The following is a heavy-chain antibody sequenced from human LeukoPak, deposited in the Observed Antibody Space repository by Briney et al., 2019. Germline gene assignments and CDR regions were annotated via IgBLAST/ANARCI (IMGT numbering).Heavy chain of an antibody. CDR1: GFTFSSYW. V-gene: IGHV3-74*01. CDR2: INSDGSGT. CDR3: AREISYGDYPSGDAFDN. J-gene: IGHJ3*02. Sequence: PGGSLRLSCAASGFTFSSYWMHWVRQPPGKGLVWVSRINSDGSGTSYADSVKGRFTISRDNAKNTLYLQMNSLRAEDTAVYFCAREISYGDYPSGDAFDNWGQGTMVTVSS. D-gene: IGHD4-17*01.